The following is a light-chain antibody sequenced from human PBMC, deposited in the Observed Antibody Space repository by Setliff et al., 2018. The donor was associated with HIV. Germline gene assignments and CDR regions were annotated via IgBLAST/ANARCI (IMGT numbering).Light chain of an antibody. CDR2: DVD. Sequence: QSALTQPASVSGSPGQSVTISCTGASSDVGRYNFVSWYQQHPGKAPKLMIYDVDNRPAGVSNRFSGSKSGNTASLAISGLQAEDEADYYCSSYTSSSTLVFGGGTKVT. V-gene: IGLV2-14*03. CDR1: SSDVGRYNF. J-gene: IGLJ3*02. CDR3: SSYTSSSTLV.